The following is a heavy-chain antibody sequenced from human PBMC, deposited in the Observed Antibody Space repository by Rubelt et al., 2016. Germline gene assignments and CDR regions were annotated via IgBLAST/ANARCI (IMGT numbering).Heavy chain of an antibody. CDR3: ARLEYSSGWYPHY. D-gene: IGHD6-19*01. Sequence: QPQLQESGPGLVKPSETLSLTCTVSGGSISTSTYYWGWIRQPPGQGLEWIGSIYYSGSTYYNPSLQSRVTISVDTSKNQFSLKRNSVTAADTAVYYCARLEYSSGWYPHYWGQGTLVTVSS. V-gene: IGHV4-39*01. CDR2: IYYSGST. J-gene: IGHJ4*02. CDR1: GGSISTSTYY.